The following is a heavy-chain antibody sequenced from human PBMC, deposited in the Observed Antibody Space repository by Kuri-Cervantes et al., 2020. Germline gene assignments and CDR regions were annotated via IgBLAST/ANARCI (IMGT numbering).Heavy chain of an antibody. CDR3: AKDALQDYYDSSGYHELDY. D-gene: IGHD3-22*01. Sequence: GGSLRLSCAASGFTFSSYGMHWVRQAPGKGLEWVAVISYDGSNKYYADSVKGRFTISRDNSKSTLYLQMNSLRAEDTAVYYCAKDALQDYYDSSGYHELDYWGQGTLVTVSS. J-gene: IGHJ4*02. CDR2: ISYDGSNK. CDR1: GFTFSSYG. V-gene: IGHV3-30*18.